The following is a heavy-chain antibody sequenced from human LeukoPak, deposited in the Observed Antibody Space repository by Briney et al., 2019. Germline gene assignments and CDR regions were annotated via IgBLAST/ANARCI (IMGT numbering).Heavy chain of an antibody. D-gene: IGHD5-18*01. CDR1: GGSFSGYY. CDR2: INHSGST. J-gene: IGHJ6*02. Sequence: PSETLSLTCAVYGGSFSGYYWSWIRQPPGKGLEWIGEINHSGSTNYNPSLKSRVTISVDTSKNQFSLKLSSVTAADTAVYYCAREGHVYSYGYKEGYGMDVWGQGTTVTVSS. CDR3: AREGHVYSYGYKEGYGMDV. V-gene: IGHV4-34*01.